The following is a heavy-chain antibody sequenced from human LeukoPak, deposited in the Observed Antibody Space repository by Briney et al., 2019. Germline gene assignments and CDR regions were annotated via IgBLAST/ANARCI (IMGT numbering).Heavy chain of an antibody. J-gene: IGHJ6*02. D-gene: IGHD3-3*01. CDR3: ARDVGYDFWSGPYGMDV. V-gene: IGHV4-59*01. CDR2: IYYSGST. Sequence: PSETLSLTCTVSGGSISSYYWSWIRQPPGKGLEWIGYIYYSGSTNYNPSLKSRVTISVDTSKNQFSLKLSSVTAADTAVYYCARDVGYDFWSGPYGMDVWGQGTTVTVSS. CDR1: GGSISSYY.